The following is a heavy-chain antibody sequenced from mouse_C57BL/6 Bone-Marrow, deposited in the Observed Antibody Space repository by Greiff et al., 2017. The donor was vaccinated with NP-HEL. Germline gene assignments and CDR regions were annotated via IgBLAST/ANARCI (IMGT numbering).Heavy chain of an antibody. V-gene: IGHV14-2*01. CDR3: ARGRAYYSNYSGYAY. D-gene: IGHD2-5*01. CDR2: IDPEDGET. CDR1: GFNINDYY. J-gene: IGHJ3*01. Sequence: EVKLLESGAELVKPGASVKLSCTASGFNINDYYMHWVKQRTEQGLEWIGRIDPEDGETKYAPKFQGKATITADTSSNTAYLQLSSLTSEDTAVYYCARGRAYYSNYSGYAYWGQGTLVSVSA.